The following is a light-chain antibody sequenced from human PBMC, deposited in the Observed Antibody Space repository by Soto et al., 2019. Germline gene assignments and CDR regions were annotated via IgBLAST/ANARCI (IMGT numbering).Light chain of an antibody. V-gene: IGKV3-15*01. CDR1: QTISSN. CDR2: RTS. CDR3: QQYNNWPRAT. Sequence: ETVMTQSPATLSVSPGERATLSCRASQTISSNLAWYQQKPGQAPRLLMFRTSTRATDIPARFSGSGSGTEFNITISSLQSEDSAVYYCQQYNNWPRATFGGGTKVEIK. J-gene: IGKJ4*01.